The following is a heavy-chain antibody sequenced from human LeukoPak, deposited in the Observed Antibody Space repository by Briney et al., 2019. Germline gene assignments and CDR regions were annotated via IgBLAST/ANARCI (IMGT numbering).Heavy chain of an antibody. CDR2: IYHSGGT. V-gene: IGHV4-38-2*01. CDR3: ARNVSADFSNRHHKWFDP. D-gene: IGHD2-8*01. J-gene: IGHJ5*02. Sequence: SETLSLTCAVSGHSMISDYYWGWILQPPGKGLEWIGSIYHSGGTHYNPSLNSPVTISVDTSTHQFSPKLSSVTASDTAIYYCARNVSADFSNRHHKWFDPWGQGTLVTVSS. CDR1: GHSMISDYY.